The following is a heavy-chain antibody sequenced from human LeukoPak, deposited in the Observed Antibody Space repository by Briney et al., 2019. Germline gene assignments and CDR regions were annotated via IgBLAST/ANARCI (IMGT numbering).Heavy chain of an antibody. CDR2: ISYDVTNK. CDR3: AKVGYSTNWLYFDY. J-gene: IGHJ4*02. CDR1: GFTFSSYG. V-gene: IGHV3-30*18. Sequence: GGTLRLSCAASGFTFSSYGMHWVRQAPSNGLGWLGVISYDVTNKNYADSVKGRSTIPRDNSKNTLYLQMNSLRAEDTAVYYCAKVGYSTNWLYFDYWGQGTLVTVSS. D-gene: IGHD6-13*01.